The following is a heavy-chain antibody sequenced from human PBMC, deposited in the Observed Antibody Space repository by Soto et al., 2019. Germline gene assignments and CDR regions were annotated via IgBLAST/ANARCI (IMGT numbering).Heavy chain of an antibody. CDR2: IGKDGSER. D-gene: IGHD3-10*01. J-gene: IGHJ4*02. Sequence: EVQLVESGGGLVQPGGSLRLSCATSGFTLSDFWMTWVREAPGKGLEWVANIGKDGSERNYVDSVKGRFTISRDDGKKSLYLQINSLRAEDTAVYYCVRGGFSLDKWGQGTLVTVAS. CDR3: VRGGFSLDK. V-gene: IGHV3-7*04. CDR1: GFTLSDFW.